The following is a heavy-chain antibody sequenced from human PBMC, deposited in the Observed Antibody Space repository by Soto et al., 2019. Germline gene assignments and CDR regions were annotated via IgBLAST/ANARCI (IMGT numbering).Heavy chain of an antibody. CDR1: GGSFSGYY. CDR2: INHSGST. V-gene: IGHV4-34*01. J-gene: IGHJ5*02. CDR3: ARGLRGYSYGFPYNWFDP. D-gene: IGHD5-18*01. Sequence: SETLSLTCAVYGGSFSGYYWSWIRQPPGKGLEWIGEINHSGSTNYNPSLKSRVTISVDTSKNQFSLKLSSVTAADTAVYYCARGLRGYSYGFPYNWFDPWGQGTLVT.